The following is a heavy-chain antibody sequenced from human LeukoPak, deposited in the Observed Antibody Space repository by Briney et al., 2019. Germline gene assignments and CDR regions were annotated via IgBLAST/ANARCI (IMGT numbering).Heavy chain of an antibody. V-gene: IGHV3-7*01. CDR3: ARAGGYASSWAY. Sequence: PGGSLRLSCAASGFTFSSYWMSWVRQAPGKGLEWVANIKQDGSEKNYVDSVKGRFTISRDNAKNSLELQMNSLRDEDTAVYYCARAGGYASSWAYRGQGTLVTVSS. J-gene: IGHJ4*02. CDR1: GFTFSSYW. D-gene: IGHD5-12*01. CDR2: IKQDGSEK.